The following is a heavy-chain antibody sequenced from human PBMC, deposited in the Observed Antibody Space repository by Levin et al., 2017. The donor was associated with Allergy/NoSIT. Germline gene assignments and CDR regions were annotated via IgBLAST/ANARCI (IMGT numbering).Heavy chain of an antibody. CDR1: GFTFSSYA. V-gene: IGHV3-30-3*01. J-gene: IGHJ4*02. CDR2: ISYDGSNK. Sequence: RPGGSLRLSCAASGFTFSSYAMHWVRQAPGKGLEWVAVISYDGSNKYYADSVKGRFTISRDNSKNTLYLQMNSLRAEDTAVYYCARGRYSSGGYPLDYWGQGTLVTVSS. CDR3: ARGRYSSGGYPLDY. D-gene: IGHD6-19*01.